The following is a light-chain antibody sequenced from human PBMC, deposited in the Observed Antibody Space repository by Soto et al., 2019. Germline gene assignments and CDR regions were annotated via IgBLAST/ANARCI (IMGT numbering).Light chain of an antibody. Sequence: EIVMTQSPATLSVSPGERATLSCTASQSVNNNVAWYQQKPGHTPRLLIYSASIGATGTPARFSGSGSGSDFTLTISSLQSEDFAVYYCQQYGSSERTFGQGTKVDIK. CDR2: SAS. J-gene: IGKJ1*01. V-gene: IGKV3-15*01. CDR3: QQYGSSERT. CDR1: QSVNNN.